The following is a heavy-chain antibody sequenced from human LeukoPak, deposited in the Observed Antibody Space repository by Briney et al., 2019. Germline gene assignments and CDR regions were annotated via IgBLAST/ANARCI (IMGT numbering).Heavy chain of an antibody. J-gene: IGHJ5*02. V-gene: IGHV3-30*03. CDR3: ASHLEGYFDWLLPGA. CDR2: ISYDGSNK. CDR1: GFTFSSYG. Sequence: LAGGSLRLSCAASGFTFSSYGMHWVRQAPGKGLEWVAVISYDGSNKYYADSVKGRFTISRDNSKSTLYLQMNSLRAEDTAVYYCASHLEGYFDWLLPGAWGQGTLVTVSS. D-gene: IGHD3-9*01.